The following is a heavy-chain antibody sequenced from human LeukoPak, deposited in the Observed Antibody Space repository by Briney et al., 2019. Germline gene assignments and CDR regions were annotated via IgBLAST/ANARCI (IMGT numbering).Heavy chain of an antibody. CDR2: IYYSGST. CDR1: GGSISSYY. V-gene: IGHV4-59*01. CDR3: ARNFETSGYSALFDY. Sequence: SETLSLTCTVSGGSISSYYWSWIRQPPGKGLEWIGYIYYSGSTNYNPSLKSRVTISVDTSKNQFSLKLSPVTAADTAMYYCARNFETSGYSALFDYWGQGTLVTVSS. D-gene: IGHD5-12*01. J-gene: IGHJ4*02.